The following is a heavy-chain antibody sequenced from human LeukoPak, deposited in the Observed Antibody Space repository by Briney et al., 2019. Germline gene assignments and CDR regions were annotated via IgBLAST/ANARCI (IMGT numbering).Heavy chain of an antibody. Sequence: SQTLSLTCTVSGGSISSGGYYWSWIRQHPGKGLEWIGYIYYSGSTYYNPSLKSRVTISADTSKNQFSLKLNSVTAADTAVYYCARDNPDGYTYGHYYYYMDVWGKGTTVTVSS. J-gene: IGHJ6*03. CDR1: GGSISSGGYY. V-gene: IGHV4-31*03. CDR2: IYYSGST. D-gene: IGHD5-18*01. CDR3: ARDNPDGYTYGHYYYYMDV.